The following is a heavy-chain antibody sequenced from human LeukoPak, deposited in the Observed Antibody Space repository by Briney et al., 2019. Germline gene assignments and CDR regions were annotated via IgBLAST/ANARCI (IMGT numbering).Heavy chain of an antibody. CDR3: ARGGGGALWFGELTANWFDP. CDR2: ISYSGST. J-gene: IGHJ5*02. V-gene: IGHV4-39*07. D-gene: IGHD3-10*01. CDR1: GGSISSSSYY. Sequence: PSETLSLTCTVSGGSISSSSYYWGWIRQPPGKGLEWIGSISYSGSTYYNPSLKSRVTISVDTSKNQFSLKLSSVTAADTAVYYCARGGGGALWFGELTANWFDPWGQGTLVTVSS.